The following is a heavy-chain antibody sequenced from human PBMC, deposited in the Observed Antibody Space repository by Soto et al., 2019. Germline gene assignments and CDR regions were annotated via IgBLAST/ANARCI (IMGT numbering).Heavy chain of an antibody. CDR1: GFIFSTYG. D-gene: IGHD3-10*01. Sequence: GGSLRLSCAASGFIFSTYGMHWVRQAPGKGLEWVAVISYDGSNKYYADSVKGRFTISRDNSKNTLYLQMNSLRAEDTAVYYCARDGPMDRAFDIWGQGTMVTVSS. V-gene: IGHV3-30*03. J-gene: IGHJ3*02. CDR3: ARDGPMDRAFDI. CDR2: ISYDGSNK.